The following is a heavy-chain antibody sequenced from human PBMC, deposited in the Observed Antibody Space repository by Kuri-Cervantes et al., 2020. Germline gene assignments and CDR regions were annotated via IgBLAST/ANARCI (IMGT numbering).Heavy chain of an antibody. CDR3: ARAQWVGELFHQKSYGMDV. D-gene: IGHD3-10*01. CDR1: GFTVSSYS. CDR2: ISSSGRTK. V-gene: IGHV3-48*04. J-gene: IGHJ6*02. Sequence: LSLTCAASGFTVSSYSMNWVRPAPGEGRECVSYISSSGRTKYYGDSVRGRFTISRDNAKNSLYLQMNSLRAEATAVYYCARAQWVGELFHQKSYGMDVWGQGTMVTVSS.